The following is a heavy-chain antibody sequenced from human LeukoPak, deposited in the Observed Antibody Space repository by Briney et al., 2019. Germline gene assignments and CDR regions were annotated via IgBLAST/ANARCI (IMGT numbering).Heavy chain of an antibody. CDR2: IYYSGST. V-gene: IGHV4-39*01. CDR3: ARLGDYSNRAYNWFDP. D-gene: IGHD4-11*01. CDR1: GGSISSSSYY. J-gene: IGHJ5*02. Sequence: KPSETLSLTCTVSGGSISSSSYYWGWIRQPPGKGLEWIGTIYYSGSTYYNPSLKSRVTISVDTSKNQFSLKLTSVSAADTAVYYCARLGDYSNRAYNWFDPWGQGTLVTVSS.